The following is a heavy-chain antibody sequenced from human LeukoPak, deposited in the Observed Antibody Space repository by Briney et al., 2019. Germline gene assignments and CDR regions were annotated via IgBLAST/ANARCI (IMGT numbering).Heavy chain of an antibody. D-gene: IGHD4-17*01. Sequence: SETLSLTCAVYGGSFSGYYWSWIRQPPGKGLEWIGEINHSGSTNYNPSLKSRVTISVDTSKNQFSLKLSSVTAADTAVYYCARALLTVTTSLDYWGQGTLVTVSS. CDR1: GGSFSGYY. CDR3: ARALLTVTTSLDY. CDR2: INHSGST. J-gene: IGHJ4*02. V-gene: IGHV4-34*01.